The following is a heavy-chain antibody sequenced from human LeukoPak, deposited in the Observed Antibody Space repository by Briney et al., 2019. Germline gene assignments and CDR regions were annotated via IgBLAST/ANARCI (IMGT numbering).Heavy chain of an antibody. V-gene: IGHV3-74*01. D-gene: IGHD5-18*01. CDR2: INSDGSST. CDR1: GFTFSSYW. Sequence: PGGSLRLSCAASGFTFSSYWMHWVRQAPGKGLVWVSRINSDGSSTSYADSVKGRFTISRDNSKNTLYLQMNSLRAEDTAVYYCARAAMEYSYGYSWFDAFDIWGQGTMVTVSS. J-gene: IGHJ3*02. CDR3: ARAAMEYSYGYSWFDAFDI.